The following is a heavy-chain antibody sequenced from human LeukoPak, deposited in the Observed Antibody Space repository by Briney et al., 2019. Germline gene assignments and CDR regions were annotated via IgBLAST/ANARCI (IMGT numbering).Heavy chain of an antibody. Sequence: SETLSLTCTVSGGSISSGDYYWSWIRQPPGKGLEWIGYIYYSGSTYYNPSLKSRVTISVGTSKNQFSLKLSSVTAADTAVYYCARARGLAFDIWGQGTMVTVSS. CDR2: IYYSGST. CDR1: GGSISSGDYY. CDR3: ARARGLAFDI. J-gene: IGHJ3*02. V-gene: IGHV4-30-4*08.